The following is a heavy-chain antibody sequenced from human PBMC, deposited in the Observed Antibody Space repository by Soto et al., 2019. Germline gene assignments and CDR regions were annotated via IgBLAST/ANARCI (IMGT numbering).Heavy chain of an antibody. CDR2: IYYSGST. D-gene: IGHD6-13*01. V-gene: IGHV4-59*01. J-gene: IGHJ5*02. CDR1: GGSISSYY. Sequence: SETLSLTCTVSGGSISSYYWSWIRQPPGKGLEWIGYIYYSGSTNYNPSLKSRVTISVDTSKNQFSLKLSSVTAADTAVYYCARDGSSSWARWFEPRGQGTLVTVPS. CDR3: ARDGSSSWARWFEP.